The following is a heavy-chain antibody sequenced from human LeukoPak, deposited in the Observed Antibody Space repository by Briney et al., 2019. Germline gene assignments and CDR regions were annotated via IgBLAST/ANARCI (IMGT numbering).Heavy chain of an antibody. D-gene: IGHD5-18*01. CDR3: ARAGYSYGSIFPVFNPFYYYYYYMDV. V-gene: IGHV1-46*01. CDR2: ISPSGAST. Sequence: GASVKVSCKASGYTFTSSYLHWVRQAPGQGLEWMGMISPSGASTTYAQKFQGRVTMTRDMSTSTVYMELSSLRSEDTAVYYCARAGYSYGSIFPVFNPFYYYYYYMDVWGKGTTVTVSS. J-gene: IGHJ6*03. CDR1: GYTFTSSY.